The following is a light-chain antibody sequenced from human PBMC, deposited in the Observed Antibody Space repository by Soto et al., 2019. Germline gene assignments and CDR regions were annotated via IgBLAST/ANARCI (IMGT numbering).Light chain of an antibody. CDR1: QSVSSSY. V-gene: IGKV3-20*01. J-gene: IGKJ2*01. CDR2: AAS. CDR3: QQYGNSPPNT. Sequence: EIVLTQSPGTLSLSPGERATLSCRASQSVSSSYLAWYQQKPGQAPRVLIYAASSRATGIPDRFSGSGSGTEFTLPISRLEPEDFAVYFCQQYGNSPPNTFGQGTKEEIK.